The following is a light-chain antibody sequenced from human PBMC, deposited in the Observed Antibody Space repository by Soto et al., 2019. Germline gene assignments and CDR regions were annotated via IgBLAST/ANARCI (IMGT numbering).Light chain of an antibody. CDR2: GTS. CDR1: QSVSSSS. J-gene: IGKJ5*01. Sequence: EVVLTQSPGTLSLSPGGRATLSCRASQSVSSSSLGWYQQKPGQAPRLLIYGTSSRATGIPDRFSGSGSGTDFTLTISRLEPEDFAVYYCQQYGSSPGITFGQGTRLEIK. CDR3: QQYGSSPGIT. V-gene: IGKV3-20*01.